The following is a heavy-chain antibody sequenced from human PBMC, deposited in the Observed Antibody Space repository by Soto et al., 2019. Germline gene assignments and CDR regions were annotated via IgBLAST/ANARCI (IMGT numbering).Heavy chain of an antibody. V-gene: IGHV4-59*01. J-gene: IGHJ3*02. CDR2: IYDSGST. D-gene: IGHD3-10*01. CDR1: GGSISSYY. CDR3: ARVWGGAFDI. Sequence: QVQLQESGPGLVKPSETLSLTCTVSGGSISSYYWSWIRQPPGKGLEWIGYIYDSGSTNYNPSLKSRATISVDTSKNQCSLKLSSVPAADTAVYYCARVWGGAFDIWGQGTMVTVSS.